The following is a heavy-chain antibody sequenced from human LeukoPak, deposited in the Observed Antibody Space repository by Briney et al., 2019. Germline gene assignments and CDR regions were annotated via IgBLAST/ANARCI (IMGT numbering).Heavy chain of an antibody. CDR1: GFTLSSYW. CDR2: FWYDGSNK. J-gene: IGHJ4*02. CDR3: ARDSGYSGYDYGYFDY. Sequence: GGGLRLSCAASGFTLSSYWQHWGRQGPGKGGGGGGGFWYDGSNKYYADSVKGRFTISRDNSKNTLYLQMNSLRAEDTAVYYCARDSGYSGYDYGYFDYWGQGTLVTVSS. D-gene: IGHD5-12*01. V-gene: IGHV3-33*01.